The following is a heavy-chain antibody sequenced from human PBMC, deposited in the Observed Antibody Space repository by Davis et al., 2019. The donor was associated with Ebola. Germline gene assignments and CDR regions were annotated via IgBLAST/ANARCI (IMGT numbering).Heavy chain of an antibody. CDR1: GFASRCYA. V-gene: IGHV3-23*01. J-gene: IGHJ4*02. CDR2: ISGSGGGT. D-gene: IGHD3-3*01. Sequence: GESLKISCTASGFASRCYAMSWIRQAPGKGLEWVSAISGSGGGTYYTDSVKGRFALSRDNSKNTLYMQMNSLRAEDTAVYYCAGGDFWSGQFDFWGQGTLVTVSS. CDR3: AGGDFWSGQFDF.